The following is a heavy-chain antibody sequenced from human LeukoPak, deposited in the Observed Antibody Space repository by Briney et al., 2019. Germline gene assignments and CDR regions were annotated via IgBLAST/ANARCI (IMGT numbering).Heavy chain of an antibody. CDR2: IKEDGSEK. D-gene: IGHD4-23*01. CDR1: GTTFSSYW. Sequence: PGGSLRLSCAASGTTFSSYWMSWVRQAPGKGLEWVANIKEDGSEKYYVDSVKGRFTISRDNAKNSLYLQMYSLRAEDTAVYYCAAGGNSDYWGQGTLVTVSS. V-gene: IGHV3-7*01. J-gene: IGHJ4*02. CDR3: AAGGNSDY.